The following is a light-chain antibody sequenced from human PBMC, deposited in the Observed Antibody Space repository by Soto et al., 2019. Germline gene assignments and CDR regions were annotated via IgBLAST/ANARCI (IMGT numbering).Light chain of an antibody. Sequence: QSVLTQPPSVSEAPGQRVTISCTGSSSNIGAGYDVHWYQQLPGTAPKLLIYGNSNRPSGVPDRFSGSKSGTSASLAITGLQAEDEADYYCQSYDSSLSGWVFGGGTQLDRP. J-gene: IGLJ3*02. CDR3: QSYDSSLSGWV. CDR2: GNS. CDR1: SSNIGAGYD. V-gene: IGLV1-40*01.